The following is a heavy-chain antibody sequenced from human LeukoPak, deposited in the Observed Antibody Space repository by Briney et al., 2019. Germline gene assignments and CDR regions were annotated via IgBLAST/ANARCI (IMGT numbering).Heavy chain of an antibody. D-gene: IGHD1-20*01. J-gene: IGHJ4*02. Sequence: PGGSLRLSCAASGFTFDSYAMSWVRQAPGKGLEWVSFITGTGGDTYYADSVKGRFTISRDNSKKILFLQMNSLRAEDTAIYYCAKYGYNWIPLDHWGQGTLVTVSS. CDR2: ITGTGGDT. CDR3: AKYGYNWIPLDH. CDR1: GFTFDSYA. V-gene: IGHV3-23*01.